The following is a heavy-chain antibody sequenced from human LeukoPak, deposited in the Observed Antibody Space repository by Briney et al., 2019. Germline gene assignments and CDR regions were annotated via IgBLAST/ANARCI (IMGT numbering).Heavy chain of an antibody. D-gene: IGHD3-16*01. CDR2: INQDGSEI. J-gene: IGHJ3*02. CDR1: GFTFSGYF. Sequence: GGSLRLSCVASGFTFSGYFMSWVRQAPGKELEWVANINQDGSEIHSVDSVKGRFTISRDNAKNSLYLQMNSLRVEDTAVYYCVRGGFMHAFDIWGQGTKVTVSS. V-gene: IGHV3-7*01. CDR3: VRGGFMHAFDI.